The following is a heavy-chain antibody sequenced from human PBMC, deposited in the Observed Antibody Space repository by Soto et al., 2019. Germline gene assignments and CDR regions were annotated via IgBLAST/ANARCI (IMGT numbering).Heavy chain of an antibody. J-gene: IGHJ4*02. CDR1: GYTFTDYD. CDR2: INAGKSDT. Sequence: QVQLVQSGAELKEPGASVKVSCKASGYTFTDYDIHWVRQAPGQSLEWMGWINAGKSDTKYSQKFQGRVTITRDTSASTDYMELRSLTSEDTAVYYCTTQGKIWGQGTLITVS. CDR3: TTQGKI. V-gene: IGHV1-3*01.